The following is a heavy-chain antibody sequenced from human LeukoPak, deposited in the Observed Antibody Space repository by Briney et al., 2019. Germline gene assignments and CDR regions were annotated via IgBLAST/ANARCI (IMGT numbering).Heavy chain of an antibody. CDR3: ARAMVREAPVGGLVYGY. CDR2: ISSSSSYI. D-gene: IGHD3-10*01. J-gene: IGHJ4*02. CDR1: GFAFSSYS. V-gene: IGHV3-21*01. Sequence: PVGSLRLSCASSGFAFSSYSMNSVSQAPGRGLEWVSSISSSSSYIYCADSVKGRFTISRDNAKNSLYLQMNSLRAEDTAVYYCARAMVREAPVGGLVYGYWGQGTLVTVSS.